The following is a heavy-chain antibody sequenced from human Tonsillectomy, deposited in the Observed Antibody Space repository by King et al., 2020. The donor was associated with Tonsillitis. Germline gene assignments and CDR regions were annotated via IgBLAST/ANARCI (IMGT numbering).Heavy chain of an antibody. CDR3: ATSAIFGAALDY. V-gene: IGHV3-48*03. D-gene: IGHD3-3*01. Sequence: VQLVESGGDLVQPGGSLRLSCAASGFTFSSYEMNWVRQAPGKGLEWVSYIRSSGDTVYYADSVKGHFTISRDNTKNSLFLQMNIRRAEDTAVYNCATSAIFGAALDYWGQGTLVTVSS. CDR1: GFTFSSYE. J-gene: IGHJ4*02. CDR2: IRSSGDTV.